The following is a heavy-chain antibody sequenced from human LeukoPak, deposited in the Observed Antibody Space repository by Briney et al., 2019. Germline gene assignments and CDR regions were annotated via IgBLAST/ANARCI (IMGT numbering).Heavy chain of an antibody. Sequence: GASVKVSCKASGYTFTSYDISWARQAPGQGLEWMGWISAYNGNTNYAQKLQGRVTMTTYTSTSTAYMELRSLRSDDTAVYYCARNTYYDILTGQSWWGQGTLVTVSS. CDR2: ISAYNGNT. J-gene: IGHJ4*02. CDR3: ARNTYYDILTGQSW. V-gene: IGHV1-18*01. D-gene: IGHD3-9*01. CDR1: GYTFTSYD.